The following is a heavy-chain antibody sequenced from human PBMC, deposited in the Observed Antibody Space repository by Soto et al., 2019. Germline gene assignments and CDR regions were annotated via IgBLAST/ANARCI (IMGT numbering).Heavy chain of an antibody. CDR2: INPNSGGT. J-gene: IGHJ6*02. D-gene: IGHD6-13*01. CDR3: ARDRLAAAGRPYYYGMDV. CDR1: GYTFTGYY. V-gene: IGHV1-2*04. Sequence: ASVKVSCKASGYTFTGYYMHWVRQAPGQGLEWMGWINPNSGGTNYAQKFQGWVTMTRDTSISTAYMELSRLRSDDTAVYYCARDRLAAAGRPYYYGMDVWGQGTKVTVSS.